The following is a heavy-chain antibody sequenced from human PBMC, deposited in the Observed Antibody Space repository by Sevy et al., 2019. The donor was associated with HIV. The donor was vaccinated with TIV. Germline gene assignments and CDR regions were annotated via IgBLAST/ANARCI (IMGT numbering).Heavy chain of an antibody. CDR2: INSDGSST. Sequence: GGSLRLSCAASGFTFSSYWMHWVRPAPGKRLVWVSRINSDGSSTGYADSVKGRFTISRDNAKNTLYLQMNSLRAEDTAVYYCVRDLIVGATDWFDPWGQGTLVTVSS. V-gene: IGHV3-74*01. CDR3: VRDLIVGATDWFDP. CDR1: GFTFSSYW. J-gene: IGHJ5*02. D-gene: IGHD1-26*01.